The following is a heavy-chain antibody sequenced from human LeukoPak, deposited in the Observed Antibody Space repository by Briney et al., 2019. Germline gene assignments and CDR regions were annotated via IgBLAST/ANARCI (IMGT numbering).Heavy chain of an antibody. Sequence: GASVKVSCKASGYTFTSYDINWVRQATGQGLEWMGWMNPNSGNTGYAQKFQGRVTMTRNTSISTAYMELSSLRSEDTAVYYCATNHGYSYGYDYYYYGMDVWGQGTTVTVSS. CDR3: ATNHGYSYGYDYYYYGMDV. J-gene: IGHJ6*02. V-gene: IGHV1-8*01. CDR2: MNPNSGNT. CDR1: GYTFTSYD. D-gene: IGHD5-18*01.